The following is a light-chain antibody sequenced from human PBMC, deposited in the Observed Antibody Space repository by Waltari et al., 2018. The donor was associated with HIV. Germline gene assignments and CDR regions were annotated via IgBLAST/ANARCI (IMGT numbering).Light chain of an antibody. CDR2: DVN. CDR3: SSYAGSNNVV. V-gene: IGLV2-8*01. Sequence: QSALTQPPSASGSPGQSVTISCTGTSSDVGGYNYVSWYQQHPGKAPKLMIYDVNKRPSGVPDRFSGSKSGNTASLTVSGLQAEDDSNYYCSSYAGSNNVVFGGGTKLTVL. J-gene: IGLJ2*01. CDR1: SSDVGGYNY.